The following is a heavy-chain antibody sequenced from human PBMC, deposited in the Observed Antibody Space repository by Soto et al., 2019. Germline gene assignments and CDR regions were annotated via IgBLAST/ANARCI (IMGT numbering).Heavy chain of an antibody. J-gene: IGHJ4*02. V-gene: IGHV3-74*01. CDR3: ARGGRVWEVVN. Sequence: EVQLVESGGGLVQPGGSLRLSCAASGFTFSSFWMHWVRQAPGKGLVWVSRINTDGSSTSYADSVKGRFTISRDNAKNTVYLQMNSLRAEDTAVYYRARGGRVWEVVNWGQGTLVTVSS. CDR1: GFTFSSFW. D-gene: IGHD1-26*01. CDR2: INTDGSST.